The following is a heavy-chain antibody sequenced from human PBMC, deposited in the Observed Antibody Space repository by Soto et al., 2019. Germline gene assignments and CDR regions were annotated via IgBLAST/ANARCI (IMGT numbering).Heavy chain of an antibody. V-gene: IGHV3-74*03. J-gene: IGHJ6*02. CDR1: GFTFTGYW. D-gene: IGHD3-22*01. CDR3: ARGTYYYDSEGLDV. Sequence: EVQLAESGGALVQPGGSLRLSCVGSGFTFTGYWMHWVRQAPGTGLVWVSRIDTDERSIAYADSVKGRFTISRDNAKNTVYLQMNSLRAEDTAVYYCARGTYYYDSEGLDVWGQGTTVTVSS. CDR2: IDTDERSI.